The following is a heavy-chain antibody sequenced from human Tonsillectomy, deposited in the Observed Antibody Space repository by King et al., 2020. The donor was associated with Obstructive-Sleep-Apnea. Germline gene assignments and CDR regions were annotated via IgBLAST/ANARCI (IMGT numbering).Heavy chain of an antibody. Sequence: VQLVQSGGGVVQPGRSLRLSCAASGFTFSNYAMHWVRQAPGKGLEWGAVISYDGSNKYYADSVKGRFTISRDNSKNTLYLQMNSLRAEDTAVYYCARDPKEWEVQYWGQGTLVTVSS. J-gene: IGHJ4*02. CDR2: ISYDGSNK. D-gene: IGHD1-26*01. CDR3: ARDPKEWEVQY. CDR1: GFTFSNYA. V-gene: IGHV3-30*04.